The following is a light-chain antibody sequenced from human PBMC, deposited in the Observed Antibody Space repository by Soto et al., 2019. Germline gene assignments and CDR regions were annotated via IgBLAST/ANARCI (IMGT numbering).Light chain of an antibody. V-gene: IGLV3-1*01. CDR2: QDS. CDR1: KLGDKY. J-gene: IGLJ2*01. CDR3: QAWDSSTARVV. Sequence: SYELTQPPSVSVSPGQTASITCSGDKLGDKYVSWYQQKPGQSPVLVIYQDSKRPSGIPERFSGSNSGNTATLTISGTQAMDEADYYCQAWDSSTARVVFGGGTKLTVL.